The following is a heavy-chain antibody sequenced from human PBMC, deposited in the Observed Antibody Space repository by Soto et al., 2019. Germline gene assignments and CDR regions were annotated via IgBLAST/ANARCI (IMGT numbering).Heavy chain of an antibody. CDR3: ARNIGDHSRGDY. Sequence: QVQLVQSGAEVKKPGASVKVSCKASGYTFTSYGISWVRQAPGQGLEWMGWVIAYNGNTNHAQKLQGRVTMTTDTSPSTASVELSSPRSDDTAVYYCARNIGDHSRGDYWGQGTLVTVSS. V-gene: IGHV1-18*01. CDR2: VIAYNGNT. D-gene: IGHD6-13*01. J-gene: IGHJ4*02. CDR1: GYTFTSYG.